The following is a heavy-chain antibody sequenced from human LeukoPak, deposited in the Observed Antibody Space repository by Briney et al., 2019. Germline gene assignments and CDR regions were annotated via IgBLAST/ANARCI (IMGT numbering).Heavy chain of an antibody. D-gene: IGHD3-22*01. Sequence: QAGGSLRLSCAASGFTFSNYAMSWVRQAPGKGLEWVSTISGPGSSTYSADSVKGRFTISRDNSKNTLYLQMHSPRAEDTAIYYCAKPSRDFDSSGYSHFDYWGQGTLVTVSS. CDR1: GFTFSNYA. V-gene: IGHV3-23*01. CDR2: ISGPGSST. CDR3: AKPSRDFDSSGYSHFDY. J-gene: IGHJ4*02.